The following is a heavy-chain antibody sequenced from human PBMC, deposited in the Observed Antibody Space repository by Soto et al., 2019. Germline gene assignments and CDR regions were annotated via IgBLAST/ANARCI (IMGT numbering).Heavy chain of an antibody. CDR2: IYYSGST. CDR1: GGSISSGGYY. Sequence: PSETLSLTCTVSGGSISSGGYYWSWILQHPGKGLEWIGYIYYSGSTYYNPSLKSRVTISVDTSKNQFSLKLSSVTAADTAVYYCARGLPYYYYMDVWGKGTTVT. J-gene: IGHJ6*03. V-gene: IGHV4-31*03. CDR3: ARGLPYYYYMDV. D-gene: IGHD4-17*01.